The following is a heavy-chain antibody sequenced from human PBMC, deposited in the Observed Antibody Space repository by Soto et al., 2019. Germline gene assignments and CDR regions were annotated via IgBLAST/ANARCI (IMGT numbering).Heavy chain of an antibody. CDR2: IYYSGST. CDR3: AGGKVELEPDFFYYYYYMDV. V-gene: IGHV4-31*03. D-gene: IGHD1-1*01. Sequence: SETLSLTCTVSGGSISSGGYYWSWIRQHPGKGLEWIGYIYYSGSTYYNPSLKSRVTISVDTSKNQFSLKLSSVTAADTAVYYCAGGKVELEPDFFYYYYYMDVWGKGTTVTVSS. J-gene: IGHJ6*03. CDR1: GGSISSGGYY.